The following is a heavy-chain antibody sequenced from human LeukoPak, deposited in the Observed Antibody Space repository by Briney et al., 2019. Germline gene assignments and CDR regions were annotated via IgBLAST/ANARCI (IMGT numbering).Heavy chain of an antibody. V-gene: IGHV3-43*02. D-gene: IGHD5-24*01. J-gene: IGHJ4*02. CDR3: AREQFSHTSNYFDN. Sequence: PGGALRLSCAACGLMVDDYGMQWGRQVPGRGLEWVSLISGDGVSSFYADSVRGRFTISRDNNNNSLSLQMYSLTTEDTAFYYCAREQFSHTSNYFDNWGQGILVTVSS. CDR1: GLMVDDYG. CDR2: ISGDGVSS.